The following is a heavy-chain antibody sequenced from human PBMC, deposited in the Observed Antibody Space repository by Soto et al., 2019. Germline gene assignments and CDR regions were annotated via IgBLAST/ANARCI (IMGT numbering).Heavy chain of an antibody. CDR1: GGSISSYY. V-gene: IGHV4-59*01. J-gene: IGHJ6*03. Sequence: SETLSLTCTVSGGSISSYYWSWIRQPPGKGLEWIGYIYYSGSTNYNPSLKSRVTISVDTSKNQFSLKLGSVTAADTAVYYCARRAADTYYYYMDVWGKGTTVTVSS. D-gene: IGHD6-13*01. CDR2: IYYSGST. CDR3: ARRAADTYYYYMDV.